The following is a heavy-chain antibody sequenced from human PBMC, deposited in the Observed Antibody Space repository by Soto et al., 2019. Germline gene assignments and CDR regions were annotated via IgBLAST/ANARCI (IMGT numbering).Heavy chain of an antibody. Sequence: ASVKVSCKASGYTFTSYGISWVRQAPGQGLEWMGWISAYNGNTNYAQKLQGRVTMTTDTSTSTAYMELSRLRSDDTAVYYCARPYCSSNSCHNWFDPWGQGTLVTVSS. J-gene: IGHJ5*02. V-gene: IGHV1-18*04. CDR1: GYTFTSYG. D-gene: IGHD2-2*01. CDR2: ISAYNGNT. CDR3: ARPYCSSNSCHNWFDP.